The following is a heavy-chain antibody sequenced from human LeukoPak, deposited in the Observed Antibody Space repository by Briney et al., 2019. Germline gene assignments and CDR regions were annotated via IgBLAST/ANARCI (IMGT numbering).Heavy chain of an antibody. D-gene: IGHD3-10*02. CDR1: GFTFSSYG. Sequence: GGSLRLSCAASGFTFSSYGMHWVRQAPGKGMEWVAVISYDGSTKYYADSVKGRFTISRDNAKNSLYLQMNSLRAEDTAVYYCAELGITMIGGVWGKGTTVTISS. J-gene: IGHJ6*04. CDR3: AELGITMIGGV. CDR2: ISYDGSTK. V-gene: IGHV3-30*18.